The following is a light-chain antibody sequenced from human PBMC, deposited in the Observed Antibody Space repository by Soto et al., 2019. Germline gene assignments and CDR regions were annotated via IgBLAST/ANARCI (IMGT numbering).Light chain of an antibody. CDR2: DAS. Sequence: DIQMTQSPPTLSASVGDRVTITCRASQSISSWLAWYQQKPGKAPKLLIYDASSLESGVPSRFSGSGSGTEFTLTISSLQPDDFATYYCQQYNSYSSYSFGQGTKLEI. V-gene: IGKV1-5*01. CDR1: QSISSW. CDR3: QQYNSYSSYS. J-gene: IGKJ2*03.